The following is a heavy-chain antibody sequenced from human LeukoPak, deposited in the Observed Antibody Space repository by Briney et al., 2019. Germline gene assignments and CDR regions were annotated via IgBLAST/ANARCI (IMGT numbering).Heavy chain of an antibody. V-gene: IGHV5-51*01. CDR1: GXTFTTYW. D-gene: IGHD6-13*01. CDR3: ARHGLGSSWFGFDY. Sequence: GESLKISCKGSGXTFTTYWIGWVRQMPGKGVEWMGIIYPGDSDPRYSPSFQGQVTISADKSISTAYLQWSSLKASDSAMYYCARHGLGSSWFGFDYWGQGTLVTVSS. J-gene: IGHJ4*02. CDR2: IYPGDSDP.